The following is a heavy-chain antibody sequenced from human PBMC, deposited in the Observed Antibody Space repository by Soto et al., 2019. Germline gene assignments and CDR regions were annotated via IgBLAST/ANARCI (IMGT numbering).Heavy chain of an antibody. Sequence: QVQLVQSGAEVKKPGASVKVSCKASGYTFTSYDINWVRQATGQGLEWMGWMNPNSGNTGYAQKFQGRVTMTRNTSISTAYMELSSLRSEDTAVYYCARGMYSSGWYPTRWFDPWGQGTLVTVSS. V-gene: IGHV1-8*01. CDR1: GYTFTSYD. D-gene: IGHD6-19*01. CDR2: MNPNSGNT. CDR3: ARGMYSSGWYPTRWFDP. J-gene: IGHJ5*02.